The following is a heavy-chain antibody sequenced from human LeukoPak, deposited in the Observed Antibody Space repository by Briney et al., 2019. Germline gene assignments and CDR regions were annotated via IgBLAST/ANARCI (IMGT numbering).Heavy chain of an antibody. V-gene: IGHV4-59*01. Sequence: SETLSLTCTVSGGSTSSYYWSWIRQPPGKGLEWIGYIYDSGSTDYNPSLKSRATISLYTSKNQFSLRLSSVTAADTAVYYCARDVEMATVGSYFYAMDVWGQGTTVSVSS. J-gene: IGHJ6*02. D-gene: IGHD5-24*01. CDR3: ARDVEMATVGSYFYAMDV. CDR2: IYDSGST. CDR1: GGSTSSYY.